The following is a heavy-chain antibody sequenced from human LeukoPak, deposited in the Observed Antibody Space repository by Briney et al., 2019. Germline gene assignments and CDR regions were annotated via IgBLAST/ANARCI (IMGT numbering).Heavy chain of an antibody. V-gene: IGHV3-21*01. CDR3: ARDGGHGLDY. J-gene: IGHJ4*02. CDR2: ITSSSSYI. D-gene: IGHD5-12*01. CDR1: GFTFNTFS. Sequence: GGSLRLSCAASGFTFNTFSMTWVRQAPGKGLEWVSSITSSSSYIYYADSVKGRFTISRDNAKNSLYLQMNSLRAEDTAVYYCARDGGHGLDYWGQGTLVTVSS.